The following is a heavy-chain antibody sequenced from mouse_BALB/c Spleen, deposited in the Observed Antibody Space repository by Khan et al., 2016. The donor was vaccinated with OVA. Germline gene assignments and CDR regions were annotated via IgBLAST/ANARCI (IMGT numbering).Heavy chain of an antibody. V-gene: IGHV5-6*01. D-gene: IGHD1-1*01. CDR3: TSLAYYYDSEGFAY. CDR1: GFTFSTYG. CDR2: VSTGGGYT. Sequence: EVMLVESGGDLVKPGGSLKLSCAASGFTFSTYGMSWVRQTPDKRLEWVATVSTGGGYTYYPDSVKGRFTISRDNAKNTLYLQMSSLKSEDTAMFYCTSLAYYYDSEGFAYWGQGTLVTVSA. J-gene: IGHJ3*01.